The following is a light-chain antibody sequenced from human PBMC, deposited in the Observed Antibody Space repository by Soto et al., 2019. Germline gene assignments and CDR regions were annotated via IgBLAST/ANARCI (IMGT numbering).Light chain of an antibody. J-gene: IGLJ2*01. CDR3: AAWDDSLNVV. Sequence: QSVLTQPPSTSGTPGQRVTISCSGSSSNIGTNTVNWYQQLPGTAPKLLIHSNNLRPSGVPDRFSGSKSGTSASLAISGLQSEDEADYYCAAWDDSLNVVFGGGTKLTVL. V-gene: IGLV1-44*01. CDR2: SNN. CDR1: SSNIGTNT.